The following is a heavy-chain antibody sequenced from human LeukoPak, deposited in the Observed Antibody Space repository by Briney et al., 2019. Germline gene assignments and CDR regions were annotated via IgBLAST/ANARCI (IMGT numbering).Heavy chain of an antibody. CDR3: ARSYTAMVLVDY. D-gene: IGHD5-18*01. CDR1: GGSFSGYY. V-gene: IGHV4-34*01. CDR2: INHSGST. Sequence: SETLSLTCAVYGGSFSGYYWSWIRQPPGKGLEWIGEINHSGSTNYNPSLKSRVTISVDTSKNQFSLKLSSVTAADTAVYYCARSYTAMVLVDYWGQGTLVTVSS. J-gene: IGHJ4*02.